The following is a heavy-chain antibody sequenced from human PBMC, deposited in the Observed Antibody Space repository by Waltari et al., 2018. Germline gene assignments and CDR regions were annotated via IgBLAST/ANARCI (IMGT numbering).Heavy chain of an antibody. J-gene: IGHJ4*02. Sequence: QVQLQESGPGLVKPSETLSLTCTVSGGSISSYYWSWIRQPPGKGLEWIGYIYYSGSTNYNPSLKSRVTISVDTSKNQFSLKLSSVTAADTAVYYCARETHMYSGSYYDWFFDYWGQGTLVTVSS. D-gene: IGHD1-26*01. CDR2: IYYSGST. V-gene: IGHV4-59*01. CDR3: ARETHMYSGSYYDWFFDY. CDR1: GGSISSYY.